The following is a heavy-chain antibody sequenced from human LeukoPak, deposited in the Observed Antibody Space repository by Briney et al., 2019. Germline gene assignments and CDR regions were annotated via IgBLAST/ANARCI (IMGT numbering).Heavy chain of an antibody. CDR2: ISYDGSNK. CDR1: GFTFSSYA. Sequence: PGGTLRLSCAASGFTFSSYAMHWVRQAPGKGVEWVAVISYDGSNKYYADSVKGRFTISRDNSKNTLYLQMNSLRAEDTAVYYCARDAQWLVRLDYWGQGTLVTVSS. D-gene: IGHD6-19*01. V-gene: IGHV3-30*04. J-gene: IGHJ4*02. CDR3: ARDAQWLVRLDY.